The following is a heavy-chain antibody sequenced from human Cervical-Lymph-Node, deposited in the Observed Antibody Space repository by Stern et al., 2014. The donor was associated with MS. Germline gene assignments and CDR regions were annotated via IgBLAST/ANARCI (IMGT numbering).Heavy chain of an antibody. Sequence: QITLKESGPVLVKPTETLMLTCTVSGFSLSNGRMGVSWIRQPPGKALEWLAHIFLNDERSYSTSLKSRLTISKDTSRSQVVLTMTNMDPVDTATYFCARILYDGAYRGDYWGQGILVTVSS. V-gene: IGHV2-26*01. CDR1: GFSLSNGRMG. J-gene: IGHJ4*02. CDR3: ARILYDGAYRGDY. CDR2: IFLNDER. D-gene: IGHD3-10*01.